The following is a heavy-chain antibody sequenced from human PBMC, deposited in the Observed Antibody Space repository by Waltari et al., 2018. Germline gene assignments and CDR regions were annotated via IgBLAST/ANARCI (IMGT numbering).Heavy chain of an antibody. D-gene: IGHD5-18*01. CDR2: IIPMLGLG. V-gene: IGHV1-69*04. Sequence: ITWVRQAPGQGLEWMGRIIPMLGLGNYAQKFQGRVTITADDSTRTAYMELRGLTSDDTAVYYCARGDGINHGYGSYWGQGTLVTVSS. CDR3: ARGDGINHGYGSY. J-gene: IGHJ4*02.